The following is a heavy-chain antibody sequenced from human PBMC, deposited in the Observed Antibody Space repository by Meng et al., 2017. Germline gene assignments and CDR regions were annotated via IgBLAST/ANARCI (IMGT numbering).Heavy chain of an antibody. D-gene: IGHD3-16*02. CDR1: GGSFSGYY. CDR3: ARGRSMITFGGVIAGVFFDY. Sequence: QGKLQQWGAGLLKPSETLSLPCAVYGGSFSGYYWSWIRQPPGKGLEWIGEINHSGSTNYNPSLKSRVTISVDTSKNQFSLKLSSVTAADTAVYYCARGRSMITFGGVIAGVFFDYWGQGTLVTVSS. V-gene: IGHV4-34*01. J-gene: IGHJ4*02. CDR2: INHSGST.